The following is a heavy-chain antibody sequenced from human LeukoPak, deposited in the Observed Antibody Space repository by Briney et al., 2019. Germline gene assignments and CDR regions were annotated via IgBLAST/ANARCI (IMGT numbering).Heavy chain of an antibody. CDR2: IWYDGSNK. D-gene: IGHD3-22*01. J-gene: IGHJ3*02. CDR3: AKSASLIVASQSAFDI. Sequence: GRSLRLSCAASGFTFSSYGMHWVRQAPGKGLEWVAVIWYDGSNKYYADSVKGRFTISRDNSKNTLYLQMNSLRAEDTAVYYCAKSASLIVASQSAFDIWGQGTMVTVSS. V-gene: IGHV3-33*06. CDR1: GFTFSSYG.